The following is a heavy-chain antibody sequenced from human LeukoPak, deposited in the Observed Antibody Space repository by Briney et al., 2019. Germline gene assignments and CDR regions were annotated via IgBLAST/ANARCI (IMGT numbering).Heavy chain of an antibody. CDR1: GGSISSYY. Sequence: KRSETLALTCTVSGGSISSYYWSWIRQPPGKGLEWIGYIYYSGSTNYNPSLKSRVTISVDTSKNQFSLKLSSVTAADTAVYYCARWFGYYGSGGYYKELYWYFDLWGRGTLVNVSS. CDR2: IYYSGST. CDR3: ARWFGYYGSGGYYKELYWYFDL. J-gene: IGHJ2*01. V-gene: IGHV4-59*01. D-gene: IGHD3-10*01.